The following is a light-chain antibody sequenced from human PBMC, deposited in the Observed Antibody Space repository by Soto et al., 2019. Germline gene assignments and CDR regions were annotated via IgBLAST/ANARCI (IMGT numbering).Light chain of an antibody. Sequence: QSVLTQPRSVSGSPGQSVTISCTGTTSDVGNYDYVSWYQQHPGNVPKLMIYDVTKRPSGVPDRFSGSKSGNTASLTISGLQAEDEADYYCCSYAGGPYVFGTGTKVTVL. J-gene: IGLJ1*01. V-gene: IGLV2-11*01. CDR3: CSYAGGPYV. CDR1: TSDVGNYDY. CDR2: DVT.